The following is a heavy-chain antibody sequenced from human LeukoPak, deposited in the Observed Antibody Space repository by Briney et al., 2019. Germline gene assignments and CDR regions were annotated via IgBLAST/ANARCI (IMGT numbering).Heavy chain of an antibody. J-gene: IGHJ4*02. CDR2: IDYCGST. CDR3: ARGSGWYFH. V-gene: IGHV4-59*01. Sequence: SETLSLTCNVSGRSISSYYWSWIRQPPGKGRQWIGCIDYCGSTIYSPSLKSRVTISVDTSKNHFSLKLRSVIAADTAVYYCARGSGWYFHWGQGTLVTVSS. CDR1: GRSISSYY. D-gene: IGHD6-19*01.